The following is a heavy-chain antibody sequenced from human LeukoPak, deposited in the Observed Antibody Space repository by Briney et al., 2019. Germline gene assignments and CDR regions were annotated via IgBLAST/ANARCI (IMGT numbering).Heavy chain of an antibody. V-gene: IGHV3-49*04. CDR2: IRTKPNGGAA. Sequence: GGSLRLSCTTSGFTFCDYAISWVRQAPGKGLEWVSFIRTKPNGGAADYAASVKGRFTMLRDDSRSIAYLQMNSLKTEDTGVYYCTRDPPPFPWGQGTLVTVSS. J-gene: IGHJ5*02. CDR1: GFTFCDYA. CDR3: TRDPPPFP.